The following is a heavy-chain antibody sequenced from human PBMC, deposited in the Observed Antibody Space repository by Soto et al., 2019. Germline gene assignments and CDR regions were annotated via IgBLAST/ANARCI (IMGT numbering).Heavy chain of an antibody. CDR1: GFTFSSYW. J-gene: IGHJ4*02. CDR2: INSDGSST. V-gene: IGHV3-74*01. D-gene: IGHD2-15*01. CDR3: AVGYCSGGSCLD. Sequence: GGSLRLSCAASGFTFSSYWMHWVRQAPGKGLVWVSRINSDGSSTSYADSVKGRFTISRDNAKNTLYPQMNSLRAEDTAVYYCAVGYCSGGSCLDWGQGTLVTVSS.